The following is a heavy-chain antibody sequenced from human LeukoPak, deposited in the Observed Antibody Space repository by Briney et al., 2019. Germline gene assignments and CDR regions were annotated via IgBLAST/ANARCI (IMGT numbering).Heavy chain of an antibody. V-gene: IGHV3-53*01. D-gene: IGHD2/OR15-2a*01. J-gene: IGHJ4*02. CDR3: ARGGALLPFDY. Sequence: GGSLRLSCAASEFSVGSNYMTWVRQAPGKGLEWVSLIYSGGSTYYADSVKGRFTISRDNSKNTLYLQMNSLRAEDTAVYYCARGGALLPFDYWGQGTLVTVSS. CDR2: IYSGGST. CDR1: EFSVGSNY.